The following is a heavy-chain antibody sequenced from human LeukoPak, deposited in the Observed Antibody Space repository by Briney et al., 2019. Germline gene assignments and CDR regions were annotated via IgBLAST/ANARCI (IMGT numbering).Heavy chain of an antibody. D-gene: IGHD3-22*01. CDR1: GFTFSSYA. V-gene: IGHV3-23*01. CDR3: AKDGSHYYDSSGYSYYFDY. Sequence: PGGSLRLSCAASGFTFSSYAMSWVRQAPGKGLEWVSAISGSGGSIYYADSVKGRFTISRDNSKNTLYLQMNSLRAEDTAVYYCAKDGSHYYDSSGYSYYFDYWGQGTLVTVSS. J-gene: IGHJ4*02. CDR2: ISGSGGSI.